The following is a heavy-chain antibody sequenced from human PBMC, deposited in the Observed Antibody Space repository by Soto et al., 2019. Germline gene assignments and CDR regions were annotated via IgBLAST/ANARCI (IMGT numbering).Heavy chain of an antibody. D-gene: IGHD1-26*01. Sequence: ASVKVSCKASGFTFTSSAVQWVRQARGQRLEWIGWIVVGSGNTNYAQKFQERVTITRDMSTSTAYMELSSLRSEDTAVYYCAADIPLITYSGSYSDAFDIWGQGTMVTVSS. CDR1: GFTFTSSA. J-gene: IGHJ3*02. V-gene: IGHV1-58*01. CDR3: AADIPLITYSGSYSDAFDI. CDR2: IVVGSGNT.